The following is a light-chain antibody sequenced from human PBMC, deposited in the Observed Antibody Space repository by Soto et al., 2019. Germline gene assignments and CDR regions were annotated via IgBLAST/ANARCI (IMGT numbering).Light chain of an antibody. CDR2: GAS. J-gene: IGKJ4*01. CDR3: QQTSRTPLT. CDR1: QNIRSY. Sequence: DVPMTQSPSSLSVSVGDRVTITCRSSQNIRSYLNWYQQKPGKAPQLLIYGASSLQSGVPSRFSGSGSGADFTLTISSLQPEDFATYYCQQTSRTPLTFGGGTKVEFK. V-gene: IGKV1-39*01.